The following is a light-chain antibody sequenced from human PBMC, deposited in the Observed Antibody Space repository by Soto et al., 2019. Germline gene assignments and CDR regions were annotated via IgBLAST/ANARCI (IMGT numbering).Light chain of an antibody. CDR2: KAS. Sequence: DIQMTQSPSTLSASVGARVPITCRASQSISSWLAWYQQKPGKAPKLLIYKASSLESGVPSRFSGSGSGTEFTLTISSLQPDDFATYYCQQYNSYSEAFGQGTKVDIK. CDR1: QSISSW. V-gene: IGKV1-5*03. CDR3: QQYNSYSEA. J-gene: IGKJ1*01.